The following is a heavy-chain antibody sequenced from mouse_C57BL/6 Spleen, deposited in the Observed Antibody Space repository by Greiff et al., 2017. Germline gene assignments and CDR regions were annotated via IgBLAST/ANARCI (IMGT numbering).Heavy chain of an antibody. CDR3: ARNPITTVVADY. CDR1: GFAFTNYL. Sequence: QVQLQQSGAELVRPGTSVKVSCKASGFAFTNYLIAWVKQRPGQGLEWIGVINPGSGGTNYNEKFQGKATLTADKSSSTAYMQLSSLTSEDSAVYFCARNPITTVVADYWGQGTTLTVSS. D-gene: IGHD1-1*01. CDR2: INPGSGGT. J-gene: IGHJ2*01. V-gene: IGHV1-54*01.